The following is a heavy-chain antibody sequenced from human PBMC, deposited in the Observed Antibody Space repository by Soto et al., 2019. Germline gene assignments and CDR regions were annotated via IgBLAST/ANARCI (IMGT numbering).Heavy chain of an antibody. Sequence: PGGSLRLSCAASGIAFNNAWMSWARQAPGKGLEWVGRMRSIKDGGTTDYAAPVKGRVIISRDDSKDTFYLHINSLETEDTAVYYCTTEGYGDFWDWAFDIWGQGTMVTVSS. CDR2: MRSIKDGGTT. J-gene: IGHJ3*02. V-gene: IGHV3-15*01. D-gene: IGHD4-17*01. CDR1: GIAFNNAW. CDR3: TTEGYGDFWDWAFDI.